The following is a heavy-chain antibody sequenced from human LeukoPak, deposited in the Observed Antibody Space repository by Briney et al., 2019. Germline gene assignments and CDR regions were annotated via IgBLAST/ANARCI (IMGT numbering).Heavy chain of an antibody. J-gene: IGHJ4*02. CDR3: ASVMAAAGQFDY. V-gene: IGHV3-66*01. CDR1: GFTASSNY. Sequence: PGGSLRLSCAASGFTASSNYMSWVRQAPGKGLEWVSVIYSGGSTYYADSVKGRFTISRDNSKNTLYLQMNSLRAEDTAVYYCASVMAAAGQFDYWGQGTLVTVSS. D-gene: IGHD6-13*01. CDR2: IYSGGST.